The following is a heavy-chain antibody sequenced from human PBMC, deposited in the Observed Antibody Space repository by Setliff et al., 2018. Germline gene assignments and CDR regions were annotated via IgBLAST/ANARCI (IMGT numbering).Heavy chain of an antibody. Sequence: SETLSLTCTVSGASITSGGFYWTWIRQPAGKGLEWIGHISPSGSTTYNPSAKSRVTISLDTSKNHFSLKLDSVTAADTALYYCARSPSSGAYWNPRPFYSDYWARGTLVTVSS. J-gene: IGHJ4*02. CDR2: ISPSGST. CDR1: GASITSGGFY. D-gene: IGHD1-26*01. CDR3: ARSPSSGAYWNPRPFYSDY. V-gene: IGHV4-61*09.